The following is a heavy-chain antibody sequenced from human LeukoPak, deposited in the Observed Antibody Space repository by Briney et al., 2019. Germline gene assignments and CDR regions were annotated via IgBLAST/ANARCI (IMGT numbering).Heavy chain of an antibody. V-gene: IGHV3-23*01. CDR3: AKHPSSNWYQHRFQH. Sequence: PGESLRLSCAASGFSFSNYAMSWVRQAPGKGLEWVSAINGSGGSTYYADSVKGRFTISRDNSKNTLYLHMNSLRAEDTAVYYCAKHPSSNWYQHRFQHWGQGTLVTVSS. D-gene: IGHD6-13*01. CDR1: GFSFSNYA. J-gene: IGHJ1*01. CDR2: INGSGGST.